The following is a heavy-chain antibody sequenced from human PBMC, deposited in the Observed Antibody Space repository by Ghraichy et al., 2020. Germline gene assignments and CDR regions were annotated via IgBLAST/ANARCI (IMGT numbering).Heavy chain of an antibody. CDR3: ARELYCSGGSCYGGDAFDI. D-gene: IGHD2-15*01. CDR2: ISYDGSNK. Sequence: GGSLRLSCAASGFTFSSYAMHWVRQAPGKGLEWVAVISYDGSNKYYADSVKGRFTISRDNSKNTLYLQMNSLRAEDTAVYYCARELYCSGGSCYGGDAFDIWGQGTMVTVSS. CDR1: GFTFSSYA. V-gene: IGHV3-30-3*01. J-gene: IGHJ3*02.